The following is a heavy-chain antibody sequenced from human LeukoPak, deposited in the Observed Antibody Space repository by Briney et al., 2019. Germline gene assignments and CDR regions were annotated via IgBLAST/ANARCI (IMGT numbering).Heavy chain of an antibody. CDR3: ARGRLALYFGDDF. CDR1: GFTFSSYD. J-gene: IGHJ4*02. V-gene: IGHV3-48*03. Sequence: PGGSLRLSCAASGFTFSSYDMNWVRQAPGKGLEWVSYISTSGSTTYYADSVKGRFTISRDNAKNSLFLLMNSLRAEDTAVYYCARGRLALYFGDDFWGQGPLVTVSS. CDR2: ISTSGSTT. D-gene: IGHD3-10*01.